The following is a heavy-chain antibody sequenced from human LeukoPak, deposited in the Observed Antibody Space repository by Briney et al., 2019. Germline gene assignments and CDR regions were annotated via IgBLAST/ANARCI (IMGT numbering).Heavy chain of an antibody. CDR1: GDFIRSGVYC. V-gene: IGHV4-31*03. J-gene: IGHJ4*02. D-gene: IGHD3-22*01. Sequence: SETLSLTCTVSGDFIRSGVYCWSWIRQRPGAGLQWIGYICSSGSTSYNPSLRSRVTMSIDTSNNQFSLKLNSVTAADTAVYYCARGRTMLEFQGGPLSRDLDYWGQGTLVTVSS. CDR2: ICSSGST. CDR3: ARGRTMLEFQGGPLSRDLDY.